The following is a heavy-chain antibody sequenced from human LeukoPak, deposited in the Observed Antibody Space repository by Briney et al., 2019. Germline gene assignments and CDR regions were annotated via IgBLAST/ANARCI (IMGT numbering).Heavy chain of an antibody. Sequence: PGGSLRLSCAASGFTFDDYTMHWVRQAPGKGLEWVSLIGWDGSSTYYADSVKGRFTISRDNSKNSLYLQMNSLRTEDSALYYCAKKGYSGSSGGAYFDYWGQGTLVTVSS. J-gene: IGHJ4*02. D-gene: IGHD4-23*01. CDR1: GFTFDDYT. V-gene: IGHV3-43*01. CDR3: AKKGYSGSSGGAYFDY. CDR2: IGWDGSST.